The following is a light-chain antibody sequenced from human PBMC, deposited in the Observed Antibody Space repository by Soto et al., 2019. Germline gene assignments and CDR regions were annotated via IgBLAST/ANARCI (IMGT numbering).Light chain of an antibody. CDR2: GAS. CDR3: QQYNNWLT. J-gene: IGKJ4*01. Sequence: EIEMTQSPATLSVSPGERVTLSCRASESIDFNLAWYQQKPGQAPRLLIYGASNRATGIPARFSGSGSGTEFTLTISSLQSEDFALYYCQQYNNWLTFGGGTKVDIK. V-gene: IGKV3-15*01. CDR1: ESIDFN.